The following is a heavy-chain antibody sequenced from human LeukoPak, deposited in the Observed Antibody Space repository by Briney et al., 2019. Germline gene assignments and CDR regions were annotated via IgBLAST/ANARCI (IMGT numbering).Heavy chain of an antibody. J-gene: IGHJ4*02. Sequence: ASVKVSCKAFGYTFTSYDINWVRQATGQGLEWMGWMNPNSGNTGYAQKFQGRVTITRNTSISTAYMELSSLRSEDTAVYYCARALSTRVRGRGPAACLGYWGQGTLVTVSS. V-gene: IGHV1-8*03. CDR3: ARALSTRVRGRGPAACLGY. CDR1: GYTFTSYD. CDR2: MNPNSGNT. D-gene: IGHD2-2*01.